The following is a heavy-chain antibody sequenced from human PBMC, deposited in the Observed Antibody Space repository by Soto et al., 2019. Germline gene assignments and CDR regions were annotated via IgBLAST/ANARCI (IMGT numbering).Heavy chain of an antibody. V-gene: IGHV3-21*01. J-gene: IGHJ5*02. CDR2: ISSSSYI. CDR1: GFTFSSYS. D-gene: IGHD3-10*01. Sequence: GGSLRLSCAASGFTFSSYSMNWVRQAPGKGLEWVSSISSSSYIYYADSVKGRFTISRDNAKNSLYLQMNSLRAEDTAVYYCARDRTVRALNCFDPWGQGTLVTVSS. CDR3: ARDRTVRALNCFDP.